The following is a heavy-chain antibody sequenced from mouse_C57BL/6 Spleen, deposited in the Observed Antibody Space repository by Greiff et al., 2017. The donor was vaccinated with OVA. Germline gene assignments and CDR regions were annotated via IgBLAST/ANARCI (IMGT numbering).Heavy chain of an antibody. CDR2: IAPSDSYT. Sequence: QVQLQQPGAELVKPGASVKLSCKASGYTFTSYWMQWVKQRPGQGLEWIGEIAPSDSYTNYNQKFKGKATLTVDTSSSTAYMQLSRLTSEDSAVYYCARRGNDGYYDAMDYWGQGTSVTVSS. J-gene: IGHJ4*01. V-gene: IGHV1-50*01. D-gene: IGHD2-3*01. CDR1: GYTFTSYW. CDR3: ARRGNDGYYDAMDY.